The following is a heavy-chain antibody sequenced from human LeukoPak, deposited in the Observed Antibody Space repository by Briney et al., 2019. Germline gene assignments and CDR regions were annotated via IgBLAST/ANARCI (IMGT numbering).Heavy chain of an antibody. CDR1: GGTFSSYA. Sequence: SVKVSCKASGGTFSSYAISWVRQAPGQGLEWMGGIIPIFGTANYAQKFQGRVTITTDESTSTAYMELSSLRSEDTAVYYCASHYCSSTSCHGYYYMDVWGKGTTVTVSS. CDR2: IIPIFGTA. V-gene: IGHV1-69*05. J-gene: IGHJ6*03. CDR3: ASHYCSSTSCHGYYYMDV. D-gene: IGHD2-2*01.